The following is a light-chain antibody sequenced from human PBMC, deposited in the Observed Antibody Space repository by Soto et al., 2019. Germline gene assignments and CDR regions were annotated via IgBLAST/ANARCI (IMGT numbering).Light chain of an antibody. CDR1: QSISSY. J-gene: IGKJ3*01. CDR3: QQSYSTPLT. CDR2: AAS. Sequence: DIPMTQSPSSLSASVGDRVTITCRASQSISSYLNWYQQKPGKAPKLLIYAASSLQSGVPSRFSGSGSETDFTLTISSLQPEDFATYYCQQSYSTPLTFGPGTKVDIK. V-gene: IGKV1-39*01.